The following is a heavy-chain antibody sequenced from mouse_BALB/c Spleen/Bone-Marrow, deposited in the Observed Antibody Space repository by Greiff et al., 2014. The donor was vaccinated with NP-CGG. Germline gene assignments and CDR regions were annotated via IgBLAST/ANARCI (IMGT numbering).Heavy chain of an antibody. CDR1: GYTFSRYW. Sequence: QVQLQQSGAELMKPGASVKISCKATGYTFSRYWIEWVKQRPGHGLEWIGEILPGSGSTNYNEKFKGRATFTADTSSNTAYMQLSSLTSEDSAVYYCARNYGHNVWFANWGQGTLLTVSA. D-gene: IGHD1-1*02. CDR2: ILPGSGST. CDR3: ARNYGHNVWFAN. V-gene: IGHV1-9*01. J-gene: IGHJ3*01.